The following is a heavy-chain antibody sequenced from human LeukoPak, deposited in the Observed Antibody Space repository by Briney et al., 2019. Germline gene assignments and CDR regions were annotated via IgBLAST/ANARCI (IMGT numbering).Heavy chain of an antibody. V-gene: IGHV3-21*01. CDR3: ARDPGGTYYYDSSAPPEGY. J-gene: IGHJ4*02. D-gene: IGHD3-22*01. Sequence: GGSLRLSCAASGFTFSSYSMNWVRQDPGKGLEWVSSISSSSSYIYYADSVKGRFTISRDNAKNSLYLQMNSLRAEDTAVYYCARDPGGTYYYDSSAPPEGYWGQGTLVTASS. CDR1: GFTFSSYS. CDR2: ISSSSSYI.